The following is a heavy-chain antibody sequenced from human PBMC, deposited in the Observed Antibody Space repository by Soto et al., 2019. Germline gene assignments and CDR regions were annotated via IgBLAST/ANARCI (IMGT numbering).Heavy chain of an antibody. CDR1: GFTFSTYT. V-gene: IGHV3-23*01. CDR3: AKARCITTNCYVPDY. D-gene: IGHD3-10*01. J-gene: IGHJ4*02. CDR2: ISASGGSP. Sequence: GGSLRLSCVASGFTFSTYTMSWVRQAPGKGLEWVSVISASGGSPSYADSVQGRFSISRDNAKNTLYLQVNSLRGEDTAMYYCAKARCITTNCYVPDYWGQGTMVTVSS.